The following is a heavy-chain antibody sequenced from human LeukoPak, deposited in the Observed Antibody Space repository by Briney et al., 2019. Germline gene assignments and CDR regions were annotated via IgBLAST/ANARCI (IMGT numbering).Heavy chain of an antibody. CDR3: AKTQYDWLLGPSAFDI. V-gene: IGHV3-33*06. D-gene: IGHD3-9*01. Sequence: GGTLRLSCAASGFTFSSYGRDWVGQAQGKGGEWGPDIWNDGSNKDYADYEKGGFTIYRENKKKKVYMKKKRLRAEYTAVYYCAKTQYDWLLGPSAFDIWGQGTMVTVSS. J-gene: IGHJ3*02. CDR1: GFTFSSYG. CDR2: IWNDGSNK.